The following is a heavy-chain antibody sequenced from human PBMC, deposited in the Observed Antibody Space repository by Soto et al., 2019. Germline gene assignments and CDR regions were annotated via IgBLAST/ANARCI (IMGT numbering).Heavy chain of an antibody. D-gene: IGHD6-13*01. Sequence: SQTLSLTCVISGDSVSSNSAAWNWIRQSPSRGLEWLGRTYYRSRWYNDYAVSVRSRITVNADTSKNQFSLHLNSETPEDTAVYYCAHSGQQLVGTFDYWGQGTLVTVSS. CDR1: GDSVSSNSAA. CDR3: AHSGQQLVGTFDY. J-gene: IGHJ4*02. CDR2: TYYRSRWYN. V-gene: IGHV6-1*01.